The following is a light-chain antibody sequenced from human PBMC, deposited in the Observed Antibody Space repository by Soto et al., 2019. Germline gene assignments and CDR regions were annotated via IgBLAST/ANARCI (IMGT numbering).Light chain of an antibody. CDR3: CSYAGSYGWV. CDR1: SSDVGGYNY. V-gene: IGLV2-11*01. J-gene: IGLJ3*02. Sequence: QSALTQPRSVSGSPGQSVTLSCTGTSSDVGGYNYVSWYQQHPGKAPKLMIYDVSKRPSGVPDRFSGSKSGNTASLTISGLQAEDEADYYCCSYAGSYGWVFGGGTKVTVL. CDR2: DVS.